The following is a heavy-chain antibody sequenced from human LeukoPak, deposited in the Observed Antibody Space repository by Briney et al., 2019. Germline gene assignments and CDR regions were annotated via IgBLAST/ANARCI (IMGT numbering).Heavy chain of an antibody. J-gene: IGHJ6*02. CDR1: GGSISSYY. V-gene: IGHV4-59*08. CDR3: ARMTTVVTGLNYYYYGMDV. CDR2: IYYSGST. D-gene: IGHD4-23*01. Sequence: SETLSLTCTVSGGSISSYYWSWIRQHPGKGLEWVGNIYYSGSTNYNPSLKSRVTISVDTSKNQFSLKLSSVTAADTAVYYCARMTTVVTGLNYYYYGMDVWGQGTTVTVSS.